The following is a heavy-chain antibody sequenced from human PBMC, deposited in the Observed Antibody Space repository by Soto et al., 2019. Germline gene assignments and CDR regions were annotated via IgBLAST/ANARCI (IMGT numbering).Heavy chain of an antibody. CDR2: IYYRGRT. V-gene: IGHV4-39*07. J-gene: IGHJ4*02. D-gene: IGHD4-4*01. CDR1: GGSISSSSYY. CDR3: ARTDYSGSLDY. Sequence: SETLSLTCTVSGGSISSSSYYWGWIRQPPGKGLEWIGSIYYRGRTYYNPSLKSRVTISVDTSKNQFSLKLSSVTAADTAVYYCARTDYSGSLDYWGQGTLVTVSS.